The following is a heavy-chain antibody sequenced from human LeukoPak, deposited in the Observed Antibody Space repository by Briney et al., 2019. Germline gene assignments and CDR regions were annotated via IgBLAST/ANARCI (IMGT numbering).Heavy chain of an antibody. CDR3: AKSEDFDY. V-gene: IGHV3-23*01. CDR1: GFTFSSYT. Sequence: GGSLRLSCAASGFTFSSYTMSWVRQAPGKGLEWVSAITGGGVGTYYADSVKGRFTISRDNSRNTLYPQMNSLRADDTAVYYCAKSEDFDYWGQGTLVTVSS. J-gene: IGHJ4*02. CDR2: ITGGGVGT.